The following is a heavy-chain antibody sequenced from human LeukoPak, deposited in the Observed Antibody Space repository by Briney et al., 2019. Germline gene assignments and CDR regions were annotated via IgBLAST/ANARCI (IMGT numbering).Heavy chain of an antibody. J-gene: IGHJ4*02. CDR1: EFTVTTNH. CDR2: IYSGGST. V-gene: IGHV3-66*01. CDR3: VGDPPNSGYAFAL. D-gene: IGHD5-12*01. Sequence: PGGSLRLSCAASEFTVTTNHMTWVRQAPGKGLEWVSVIYSGGSTYYADSVKGRFTISRDNSKNTMYLQMNSLRAEDTAVYYCVGDPPNSGYAFALWGQGTLVTVSS.